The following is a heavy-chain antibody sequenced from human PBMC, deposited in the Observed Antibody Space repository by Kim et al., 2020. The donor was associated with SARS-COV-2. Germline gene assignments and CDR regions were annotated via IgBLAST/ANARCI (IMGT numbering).Heavy chain of an antibody. V-gene: IGHV4-39*01. CDR1: GGSISSCSYS. CDR3: ARLPLGTVSRAAFDI. Sequence: SETLSLTCTVSGGSISSCSYSWGWIRQPPGKGLEWVGTMYHCGDTYYNASLKSRVTISEDATKNQFSLKLSSVTAADTALYYCARLPLGTVSRAAFDIWGQGTMVTVSP. J-gene: IGHJ3*02. D-gene: IGHD2-8*02. CDR2: MYHCGDT.